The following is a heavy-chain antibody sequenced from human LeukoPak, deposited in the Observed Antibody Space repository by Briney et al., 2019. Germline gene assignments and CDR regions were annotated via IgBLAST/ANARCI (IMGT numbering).Heavy chain of an antibody. CDR3: ASSIAAAGTLYYYYYMDV. CDR1: GGSISSSSYY. D-gene: IGHD6-13*01. Sequence: SETLSLTCTVSGGSISSSSYYWGWIRQPPGKGLEWIGSIYYSGSTYYNPSLKSRVTISVDTSKNQFSLKLSSVTAADTAVYYCASSIAAAGTLYYYYYMDVWGKGTTVTVSS. V-gene: IGHV4-39*01. CDR2: IYYSGST. J-gene: IGHJ6*03.